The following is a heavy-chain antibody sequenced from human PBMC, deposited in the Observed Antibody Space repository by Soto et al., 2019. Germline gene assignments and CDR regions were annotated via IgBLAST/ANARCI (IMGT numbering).Heavy chain of an antibody. J-gene: IGHJ3*02. Sequence: QVQLVQSGAEVKKPGSSVNVSCKASGGTFSSYAINWVRQAPGQGLEWMGGIIPIFGTTNYAQKFQGRVTITADESTSTAYMELSSLRSEDTAVYYCARDREEVGDAFDIWGQGTMVTVSS. CDR2: IIPIFGTT. D-gene: IGHD2-2*01. CDR1: GGTFSSYA. CDR3: ARDREEVGDAFDI. V-gene: IGHV1-69*12.